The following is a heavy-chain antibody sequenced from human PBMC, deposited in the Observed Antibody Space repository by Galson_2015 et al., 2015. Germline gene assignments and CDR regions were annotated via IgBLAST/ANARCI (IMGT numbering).Heavy chain of an antibody. CDR1: GFTFSSYV. V-gene: IGHV3-23*01. CDR2: IFGSGGST. D-gene: IGHD3-3*01. CDR3: AKDVSRGRSGYYGY. Sequence: SLRLSCAASGFTFSSYVMTWVRQAPGKGLEWVSAIFGSGGSTYYADSVKGRFTISRDNSKSTLYLQMNSLRTEDTAVYYCAKDVSRGRSGYYGYWGQGTLVTVSS. J-gene: IGHJ4*02.